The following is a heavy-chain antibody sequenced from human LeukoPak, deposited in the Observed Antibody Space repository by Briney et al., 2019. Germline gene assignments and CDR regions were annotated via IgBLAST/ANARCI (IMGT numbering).Heavy chain of an antibody. CDR3: AREKLDTVYYGMDV. Sequence: GGSLRLSCAVSGFTFSSYAMHWVRQAPGKGLEWVAVISYDGSNNHYADSVKGRFTISRDNSKNTLYLQMNSLRAEDTAVYYCAREKLDTVYYGMDVWGQGTTVTVSS. D-gene: IGHD5-18*01. V-gene: IGHV3-30-3*01. CDR1: GFTFSSYA. CDR2: ISYDGSNN. J-gene: IGHJ6*02.